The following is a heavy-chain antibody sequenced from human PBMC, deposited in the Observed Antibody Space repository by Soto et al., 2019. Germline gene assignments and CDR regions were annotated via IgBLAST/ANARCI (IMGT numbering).Heavy chain of an antibody. CDR1: GFNFRKHW. V-gene: IGHV3-74*01. CDR2: ITSDGSGT. J-gene: IGHJ6*02. CDR3: XXXXXXXXXXGMDV. Sequence: EVQLVESGGGLVQPGGSLRLSCAVSGFNFRKHWMHWVRQAPGKGPVWVSRITSDGSGTSYADFVEGRFTISRDNAKXXXXXXXXXXXXXXXXXXXXXXXXXXXXXXGMDVWGQGTTVTVSS.